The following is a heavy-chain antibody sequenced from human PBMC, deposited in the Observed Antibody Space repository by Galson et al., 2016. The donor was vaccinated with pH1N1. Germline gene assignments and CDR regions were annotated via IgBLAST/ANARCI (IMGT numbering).Heavy chain of an antibody. CDR1: GYSFSNYW. J-gene: IGHJ3*02. CDR3: ARRSADIGVDM. D-gene: IGHD5-12*01. V-gene: IGHV5-51*01. Sequence: QSGAEVKKPGESLKISCKGSGYSFSNYWIAWVRQMPGKGLEWMGIIYPGDSDTRYSPSFQGQVTISAVKSSNTAYLQWSSLEASDTAMYYCARRSADIGVDMWGQGTMVIVSA. CDR2: IYPGDSDT.